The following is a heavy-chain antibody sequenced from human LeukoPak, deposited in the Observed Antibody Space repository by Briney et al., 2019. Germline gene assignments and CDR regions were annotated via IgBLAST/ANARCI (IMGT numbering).Heavy chain of an antibody. CDR3: ARESVRGLSHFDYSNYVNYMDV. V-gene: IGHV1-69*04. D-gene: IGHD4-11*01. CDR1: GGTFSSYA. CDR2: IIPILGIA. J-gene: IGHJ6*03. Sequence: SVKVSCKASGGTFSSYAISWVRQAPGQGLEWMGRIIPILGIANYAQKFQGRVTITADKSTSTAYMELSSLRSEDTAVYYCARESVRGLSHFDYSNYVNYMDVWGKGTTVTVSS.